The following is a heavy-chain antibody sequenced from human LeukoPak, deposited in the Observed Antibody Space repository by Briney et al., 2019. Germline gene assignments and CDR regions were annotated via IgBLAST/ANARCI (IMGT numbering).Heavy chain of an antibody. CDR2: MNPNSGNT. J-gene: IGHJ4*02. CDR1: GYTFTSYD. D-gene: IGHD3-22*01. V-gene: IGHV1-8*01. Sequence: ASVKVSCKASGYTFTSYDVNWVRQATGQGLEWMGWMNPNSGNTGYAQKFQGRVTMTRNTSISTAYMELSSLRSEDTAVYYCARGEFYDSSGYYSPFDYWGQGTLVTVSS. CDR3: ARGEFYDSSGYYSPFDY.